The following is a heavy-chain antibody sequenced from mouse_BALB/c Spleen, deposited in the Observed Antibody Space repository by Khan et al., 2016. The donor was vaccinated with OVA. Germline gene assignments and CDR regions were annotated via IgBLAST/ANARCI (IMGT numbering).Heavy chain of an antibody. Sequence: QVQLQQSGAELARPGASVKLSCKASGYTFTDYYINWVKQRTGQGLEWIGEISPGSGDTYYNAKFKGKATLTADKSSSTVYMQLSSLTSSASAVYFCARRNYFGYTFAYWGKGTLVTVSA. V-gene: IGHV1-77*01. CDR1: GYTFTDYY. CDR3: ARRNYFGYTFAY. CDR2: ISPGSGDT. J-gene: IGHJ3*01. D-gene: IGHD1-2*01.